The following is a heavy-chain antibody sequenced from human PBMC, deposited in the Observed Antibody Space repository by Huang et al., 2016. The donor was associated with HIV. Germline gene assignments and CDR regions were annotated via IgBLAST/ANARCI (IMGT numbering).Heavy chain of an antibody. CDR3: AREKAADSAWYGVYYFDY. CDR1: GGSFSGYY. J-gene: IGHJ4*02. Sequence: QVQLRQWGAGLVKPSETLSLTCAVYGGSFSGYYWTWIRQSPGKGLEWIGWINHIGKTNYQPSLKSRVTISKDTAKNQFSLQLTSVSAADTGVYFCAREKAADSAWYGVYYFDYWGEGALVTVTS. V-gene: IGHV4-34*01. D-gene: IGHD6-19*01. CDR2: INHIGKT.